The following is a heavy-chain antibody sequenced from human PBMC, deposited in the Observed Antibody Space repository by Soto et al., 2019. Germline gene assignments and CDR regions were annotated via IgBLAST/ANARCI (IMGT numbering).Heavy chain of an antibody. CDR2: IYHTGST. V-gene: IGHV4-30-4*01. D-gene: IGHD3-16*01. J-gene: IGHJ5*02. CDR3: ARDLGGPDP. Sequence: SETLSLTCTVSGVSISSGDFYWSWIRQPPGKGLEWIGYIYHTGSTYYNPSLKSRVTISVDTSKNQFSLKLSSVTAADTAVYYCARDLGGPDPWGQGTLVTVSS. CDR1: GVSISSGDFY.